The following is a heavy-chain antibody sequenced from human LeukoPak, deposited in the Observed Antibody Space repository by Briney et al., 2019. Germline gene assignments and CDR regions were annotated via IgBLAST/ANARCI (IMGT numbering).Heavy chain of an antibody. V-gene: IGHV4-39*07. CDR3: ARSTGLLWFGEWYYFDY. CDR2: LYRSGST. CDR1: GGSISSYY. D-gene: IGHD3-10*01. Sequence: SETLSLTCTVSGGSISSYYWGWIRQPPGKGLEWIGSLYRSGSTYYNPSLKSRVTISVDTSKNQFSLKLSSVTAADTAVYYCARSTGLLWFGEWYYFDYWGQGTLVTVSS. J-gene: IGHJ4*02.